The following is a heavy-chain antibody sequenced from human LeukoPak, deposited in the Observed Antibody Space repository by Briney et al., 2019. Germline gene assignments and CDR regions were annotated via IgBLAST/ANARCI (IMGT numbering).Heavy chain of an antibody. D-gene: IGHD6-25*01. Sequence: PSETLSLTCAVYGGSFSGYYWSWIRQPPGKGLEWIGEVNHSGSTNYNPSLKSRVTISVDTSKNQFSLKLSSVTAADTAVYYCARGLGRLFITNYYYMDVWGKGTTVTVSS. CDR1: GGSFSGYY. CDR2: VNHSGST. V-gene: IGHV4-34*01. J-gene: IGHJ6*03. CDR3: ARGLGRLFITNYYYMDV.